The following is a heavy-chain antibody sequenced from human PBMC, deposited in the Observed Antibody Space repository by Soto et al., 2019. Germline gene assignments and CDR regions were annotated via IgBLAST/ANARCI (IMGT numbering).Heavy chain of an antibody. J-gene: IGHJ4*02. CDR1: GFTFSNAW. D-gene: IGHD3-3*01. CDR2: IKSKTDGGTT. CDR3: KTDRDVRFLEWLLLDY. V-gene: IGHV3-15*01. Sequence: GGSLRLSCAASGFTFSNAWMSWVRQAPGKGLEWVGRIKSKTDGGTTDYAAPVKGRFTISRDDSKNTLYLQRNSLKTEETAVYYCKTDRDVRFLEWLLLDYWGQGTRVTVSS.